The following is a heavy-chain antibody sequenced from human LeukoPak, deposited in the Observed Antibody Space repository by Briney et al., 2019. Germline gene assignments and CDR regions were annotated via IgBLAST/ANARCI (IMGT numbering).Heavy chain of an antibody. Sequence: GGSLRLSCAASGFTFNHYAMNWVRQAPGKGLEWVSSISSSSSYIYYADSVKGRFTISRDNAKNSLYLQMNSLRAEDTAVYYCARDFIAATWGQGTLVTVSS. CDR1: GFTFNHYA. D-gene: IGHD6-13*01. J-gene: IGHJ5*02. CDR3: ARDFIAAT. CDR2: ISSSSSYI. V-gene: IGHV3-21*01.